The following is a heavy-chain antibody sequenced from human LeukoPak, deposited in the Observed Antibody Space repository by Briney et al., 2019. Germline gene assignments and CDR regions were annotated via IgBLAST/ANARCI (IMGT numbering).Heavy chain of an antibody. D-gene: IGHD6-13*01. J-gene: IGHJ4*02. Sequence: SETLSLTCTVSGGSISSYYWSWIRQPPRKGLEWIGYIYYSGSTNYNPSLKSRVTISVDTSKNQFSLKLSSVTAADTAVYYCARVGGGSSSWYIRPQLYYFDYWGQGTLVTVSS. CDR3: ARVGGGSSSWYIRPQLYYFDY. CDR1: GGSISSYY. V-gene: IGHV4-59*01. CDR2: IYYSGST.